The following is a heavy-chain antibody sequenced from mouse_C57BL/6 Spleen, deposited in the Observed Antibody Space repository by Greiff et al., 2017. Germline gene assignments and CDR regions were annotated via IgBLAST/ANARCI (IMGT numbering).Heavy chain of an antibody. CDR1: GFTFSDYY. CDR2: INYDGSST. V-gene: IGHV5-16*01. Sequence: DVKLVESEGGLVQPGSSMKLSCTASGFTFSDYYMAWVRQVPEKGLEWVANINYDGSSTYYLDSLKSRFIISRDNAKNILYLQMSSLKSEDTATYYCARAYGVYWYFDVWGTGTTVTVSS. J-gene: IGHJ1*03. D-gene: IGHD1-1*01. CDR3: ARAYGVYWYFDV.